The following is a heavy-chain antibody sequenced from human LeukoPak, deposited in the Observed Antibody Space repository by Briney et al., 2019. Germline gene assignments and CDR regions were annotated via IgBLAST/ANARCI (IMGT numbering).Heavy chain of an antibody. Sequence: NTGGSLRLSCAASGFTFSDYYMSWIRQAPGKGLEWVSYISSSGSTIYYADSVKGRFTISRDNAKNSLYLQMNSLRAEDTAVYYCARGMGIAARTPDDYWGQGTLVTVSS. D-gene: IGHD6-6*01. CDR2: ISSSGSTI. CDR3: ARGMGIAARTPDDY. J-gene: IGHJ4*02. V-gene: IGHV3-11*04. CDR1: GFTFSDYY.